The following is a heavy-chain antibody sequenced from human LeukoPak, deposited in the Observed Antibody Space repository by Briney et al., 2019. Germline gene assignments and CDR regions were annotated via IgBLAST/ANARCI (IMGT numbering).Heavy chain of an antibody. J-gene: IGHJ4*02. CDR3: ARAGSYGDYGFDY. Sequence: KPSETLSLTCAVYGGSFSGYYWSWIRQPPGKGLEWIGEINHSGSTNYNPSLKGRVTISVDKSKNQFSLKLSSVTAADTAVYYCARAGSYGDYGFDYWGQGTLVTVSS. CDR2: INHSGST. CDR1: GGSFSGYY. D-gene: IGHD4-17*01. V-gene: IGHV4-34*01.